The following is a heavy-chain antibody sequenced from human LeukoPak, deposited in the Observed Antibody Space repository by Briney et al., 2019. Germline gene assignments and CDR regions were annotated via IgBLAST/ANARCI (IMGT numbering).Heavy chain of an antibody. CDR2: ITGGGDT. CDR1: GFTLSNYA. V-gene: IGHV3-23*01. D-gene: IGHD6-13*01. CDR3: AKGKAAGAVDWFDP. Sequence: GGSLTLSCAASGFTLSNYAMMWVRQAPGKGLEWVSSITGGGDTYYVDSVKGRFTVSRDNSKNTLYLQINSLTADDTALYYCAKGKAAGAVDWFDPWGQGTLVTVSS. J-gene: IGHJ5*02.